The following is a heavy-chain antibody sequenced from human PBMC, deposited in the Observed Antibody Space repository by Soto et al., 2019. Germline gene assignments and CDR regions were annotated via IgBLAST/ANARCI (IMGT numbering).Heavy chain of an antibody. CDR3: ARGGDYGDFAFDY. V-gene: IGHV6-1*01. J-gene: IGHJ4*02. D-gene: IGHD4-17*01. Sequence: PSQTLSLTCAISGDSVSSNSAVWNWIRQSPSGGLEWLGRTYYRSKWYNDYAVSVKSRITINPDTSKNQFSLQLNSVTPEDTAVYYCARGGDYGDFAFDYWGQGTLVTVSS. CDR2: TYYRSKWYN. CDR1: GDSVSSNSAV.